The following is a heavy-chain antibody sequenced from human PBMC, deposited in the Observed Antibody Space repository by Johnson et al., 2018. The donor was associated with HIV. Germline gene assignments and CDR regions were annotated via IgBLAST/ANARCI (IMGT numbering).Heavy chain of an antibody. Sequence: WVRQAPGKGLEWVSAISGSGGSTYYADSVKGRFTISRDNSKNTLYLQMNSLRAGDTAVYYCARGPWAFDIWGQGTMVTVSS. V-gene: IGHV3-23*01. CDR2: ISGSGGST. J-gene: IGHJ3*02. CDR3: ARGPWAFDI.